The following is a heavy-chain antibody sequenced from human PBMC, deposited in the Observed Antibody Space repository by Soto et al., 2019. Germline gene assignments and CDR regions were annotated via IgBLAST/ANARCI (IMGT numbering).Heavy chain of an antibody. V-gene: IGHV4-30-2*01. J-gene: IGHJ5*02. CDR2: IYHTGTT. Sequence: PSETLSLTCTVSGGSINSGDYSWTWIRQPPGKGLEWIGYIYHTGTTYYNMSLKSRVTISVDRSKNQFSLKLSSVTAADTAVYYCASGINYYDSSGDSWFDPWGQGTLLTVSS. CDR1: GGSINSGDYS. D-gene: IGHD3-22*01. CDR3: ASGINYYDSSGDSWFDP.